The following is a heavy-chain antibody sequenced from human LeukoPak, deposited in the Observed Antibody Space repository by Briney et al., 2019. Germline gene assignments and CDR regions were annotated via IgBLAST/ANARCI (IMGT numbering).Heavy chain of an antibody. CDR1: GFTVSSNY. J-gene: IGHJ6*02. CDR2: IYSGGST. V-gene: IGHV3-66*01. CDR3: AKDPRKNLAASSYYYYYGMDV. D-gene: IGHD6-13*01. Sequence: GGSLRLSCAASGFTVSSNYMSWVRQAPGKGLEWVSVIYSGGSTYYADSLKGRFTISRDNSKNTLYLQMNSLRAEDTAVYYCAKDPRKNLAASSYYYYYGMDVWGQGTTVTVSS.